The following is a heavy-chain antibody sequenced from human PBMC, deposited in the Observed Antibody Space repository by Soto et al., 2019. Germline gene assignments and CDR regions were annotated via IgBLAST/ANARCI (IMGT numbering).Heavy chain of an antibody. CDR2: IYPGDSDT. Sequence: GESLKISCKGSGYSFTSYWIGWVRQMPGKGLEWMGIIYPGDSDTRYSPSFQGQVTISADKSISTAYLQWSSLKASDTAMYYCAREKYSHYYYYGMDVWGQGTTVTVSS. CDR3: AREKYSHYYYYGMDV. V-gene: IGHV5-51*01. J-gene: IGHJ6*02. D-gene: IGHD2-21*01. CDR1: GYSFTSYW.